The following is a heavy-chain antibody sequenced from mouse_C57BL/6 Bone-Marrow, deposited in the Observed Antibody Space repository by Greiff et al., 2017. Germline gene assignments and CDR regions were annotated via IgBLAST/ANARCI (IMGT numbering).Heavy chain of an antibody. J-gene: IGHJ3*01. D-gene: IGHD2-3*01. CDR1: GYTFTSYW. V-gene: IGHV1-69*01. CDR3: AREDDGYYSAWFAY. CDR2: IDPSDSYT. Sequence: QVQLQQLGAELVMPGASVKLSCKASGYTFTSYWMHWVKQRPGQGLEWIGEIDPSDSYTNYNQKFKGKSTLTVDKSSSTAYMQLSSLTSEDSAVYYCAREDDGYYSAWFAYWGQGTLVTVSA.